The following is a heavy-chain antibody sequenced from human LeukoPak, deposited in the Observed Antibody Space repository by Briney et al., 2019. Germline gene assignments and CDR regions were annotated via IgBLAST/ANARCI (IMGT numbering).Heavy chain of an antibody. J-gene: IGHJ4*02. CDR1: GFSFSSYS. V-gene: IGHV3-21*06. D-gene: IGHD5-18*01. CDR2: ISSGNSHI. Sequence: GGSLRLSCAASGFSFSSYSMSWVRQAPGKGLEWVSSISSGNSHIYYADSVKGRFTISRDNGKNSLYLQMDSLRAEDTAVYYCARDALRGYNYGWLWGEGTLVSVSS. CDR3: ARDALRGYNYGWL.